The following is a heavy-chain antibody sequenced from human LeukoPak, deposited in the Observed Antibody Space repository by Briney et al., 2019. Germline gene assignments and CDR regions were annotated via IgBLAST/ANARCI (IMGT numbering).Heavy chain of an antibody. J-gene: IGHJ4*02. CDR1: GFTFNSYG. CDR3: ANGSFSNWFDY. Sequence: GRSLRLSCAASGFTFNSYGMHWVRQAPVKGLEWVAVLSFDGSYKYYADSVKGRFTISRDNSKNTLYLQMNSLRVDDTAVYYCANGSFSNWFDYWGQGTLVTVSS. D-gene: IGHD1-26*01. CDR2: LSFDGSYK. V-gene: IGHV3-30*18.